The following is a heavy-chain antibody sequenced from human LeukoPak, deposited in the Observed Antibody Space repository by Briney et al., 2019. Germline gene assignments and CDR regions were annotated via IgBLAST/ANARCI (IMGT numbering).Heavy chain of an antibody. D-gene: IGHD3-10*01. CDR1: GFTFSSYW. CDR2: IKQDGSEK. J-gene: IGHJ5*02. V-gene: IGHV3-7*01. Sequence: GGSLRLSCAASGFTFSSYWMSWVRQAPGKGLEWVANIKQDGSEKYYVDSVKGRFTISRDNAKNSLYLQMNSLRAEDTAVYYCARVWFGELFNWFDPWGQGTLVTVSS. CDR3: ARVWFGELFNWFDP.